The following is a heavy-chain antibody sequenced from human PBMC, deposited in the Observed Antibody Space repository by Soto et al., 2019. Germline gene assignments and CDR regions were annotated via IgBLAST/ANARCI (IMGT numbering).Heavy chain of an antibody. CDR3: ARAHGTLRSRNCDY. J-gene: IGHJ4*02. V-gene: IGHV4-31*03. CDR2: IYQTVST. Sequence: SETLSLTCSVSGGSISTVGHYCTWIRQPPGKGLEWIGSIYQTVSTYYSKSLRSRLTMSVDTSKCQFSLRLSSLTAADTAVYYCARAHGTLRSRNCDYWGQGSLVTVSS. CDR1: GGSISTVGHY. D-gene: IGHD1-26*01.